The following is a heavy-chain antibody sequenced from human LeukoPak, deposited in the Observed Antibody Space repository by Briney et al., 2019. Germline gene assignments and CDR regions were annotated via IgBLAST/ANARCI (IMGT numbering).Heavy chain of an antibody. Sequence: SVKVSCKASGGTFSSYAISWVRQAPGQGLEWMGGFIPIFGTANYAQKFQGRVTITADKSTSTAYMELSSLRSEDTAVYYCARVIAVAGQLNWFDPWGQGTLVTVSS. CDR1: GGTFSSYA. CDR3: ARVIAVAGQLNWFDP. D-gene: IGHD6-19*01. V-gene: IGHV1-69*06. J-gene: IGHJ5*02. CDR2: FIPIFGTA.